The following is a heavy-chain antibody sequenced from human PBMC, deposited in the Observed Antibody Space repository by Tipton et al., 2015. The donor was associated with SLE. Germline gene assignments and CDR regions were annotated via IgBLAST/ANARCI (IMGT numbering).Heavy chain of an antibody. V-gene: IGHV4-38-2*01. CDR2: IYYTGTT. D-gene: IGHD6-13*01. J-gene: IGHJ4*02. CDR1: GHSVSRDYY. Sequence: TLSLTCAVSGHSVSRDYYWGWIRQPPGKGLEWLGSIYYTGTTYYNPSLKSRVTISFDTSKNHFSLKLSSVTAADTAVYFCATYVAIAAADIDYWGQGMLVTVSS. CDR3: ATYVAIAAADIDY.